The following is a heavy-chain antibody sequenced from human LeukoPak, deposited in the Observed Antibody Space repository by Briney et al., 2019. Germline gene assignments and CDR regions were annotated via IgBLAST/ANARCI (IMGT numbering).Heavy chain of an antibody. V-gene: IGHV3-7*03. Sequence: GGSLRLSCAASGFTFSSYWMSWVRQAPGKGLEWVANIKQDGSEKCYVDSVKGRFTISRDNAKNSLYLQMNSLRAEDTAVYYCARGLSEGPYYDILTGPRYLDYWGQGTLVTVSS. CDR2: IKQDGSEK. CDR3: ARGLSEGPYYDILTGPRYLDY. CDR1: GFTFSSYW. J-gene: IGHJ4*02. D-gene: IGHD3-9*01.